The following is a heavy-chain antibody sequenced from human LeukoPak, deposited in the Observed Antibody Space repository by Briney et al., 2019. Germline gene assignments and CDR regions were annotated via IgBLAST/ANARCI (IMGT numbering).Heavy chain of an antibody. V-gene: IGHV1-46*01. CDR3: ARGAPTSRIGAGRFDY. J-gene: IGHJ4*02. CDR1: GYSLTNYY. CDR2: INPSGGST. Sequence: ASVKVSCKAFGYSLTNYYVHWVRQAPGQGLEWMGDINPSGGSTSYAQKFQGRITVTRDTYTNTVYMDLSSLRSEDTATYYCARGAPTSRIGAGRFDYWGQGSLLTVAS. D-gene: IGHD5-12*01.